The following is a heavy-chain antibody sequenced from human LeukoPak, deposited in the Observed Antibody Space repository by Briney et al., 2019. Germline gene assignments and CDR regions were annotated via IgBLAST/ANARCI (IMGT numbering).Heavy chain of an antibody. Sequence: PGGSLRLSCVASGFTFSTYAMGWVRQAPGKGLEWVSSISANGAGAYYADSVKGRATISRDNSKNTLYLQMNSLRADDTAIYYYARIGLTTSNFDYWGQGTLVTVSS. V-gene: IGHV3-23*01. CDR1: GFTFSTYA. D-gene: IGHD3-3*01. CDR2: ISANGAGA. J-gene: IGHJ4*02. CDR3: ARIGLTTSNFDY.